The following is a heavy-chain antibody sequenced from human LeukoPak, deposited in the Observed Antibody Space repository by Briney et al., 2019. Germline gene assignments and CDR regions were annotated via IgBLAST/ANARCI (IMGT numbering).Heavy chain of an antibody. CDR3: ARSRDYYDNRGHFMIWAMDV. V-gene: IGHV4-39*01. CDR2: VYYSGEA. CDR1: GGSISSSSHY. Sequence: SETLSLTCTVSGGSISSSSHYWGWMRPPPGKELEWIGSVYYSGEAHYNPSLKSRVTVSVDRSNNQFSLKLTSVTAADTAVYFCARSRDYYDNRGHFMIWAMDVWGKGTTVIVSA. J-gene: IGHJ6*04. D-gene: IGHD3-22*01.